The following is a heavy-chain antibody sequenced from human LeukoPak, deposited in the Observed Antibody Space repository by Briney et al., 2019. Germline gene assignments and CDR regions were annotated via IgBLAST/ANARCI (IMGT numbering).Heavy chain of an antibody. J-gene: IGHJ6*02. V-gene: IGHV1-2*02. CDR1: GYTFTGYY. Sequence: ASVKVSCKASGYTFTGYYMHWVRQAPGQGHEWMGWINPNSGGTNYAQKFQGRVTMTRDTSTSTAYMELSRLRSDDTAVYYCARGGIAVAGHYYYYGMDVWGQGTTVTVSS. CDR3: ARGGIAVAGHYYYYGMDV. D-gene: IGHD6-19*01. CDR2: INPNSGGT.